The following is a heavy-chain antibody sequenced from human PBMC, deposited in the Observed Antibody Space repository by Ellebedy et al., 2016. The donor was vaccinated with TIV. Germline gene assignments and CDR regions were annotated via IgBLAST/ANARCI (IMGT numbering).Heavy chain of an antibody. CDR1: GGSISSYY. CDR2: IYYSGST. J-gene: IGHJ4*02. V-gene: IGHV4-59*08. Sequence: MPGGSLRLSCTVSGGSISSYYWSWIRQPPGKGLEWIGYIYYSGSTNYNPSLKSRVTISVDTSKNQFSLKLSSVTAADTAVYYCASILTGYSTVLDYWGQGTLVTVSS. CDR3: ASILTGYSTVLDY. D-gene: IGHD3-9*01.